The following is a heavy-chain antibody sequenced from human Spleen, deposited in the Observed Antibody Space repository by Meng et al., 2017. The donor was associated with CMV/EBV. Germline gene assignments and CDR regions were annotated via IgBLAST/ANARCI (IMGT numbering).Heavy chain of an antibody. J-gene: IGHJ6*02. CDR3: ARFGCSSTSCYTRYYYYYGMDV. CDR1: GGSISSYY. D-gene: IGHD2-2*02. V-gene: IGHV4-59*01. CDR2: IYYSGST. Sequence: SETLSLTCTVSGGSISSYYWSWIRQPPGKGLEWIGYIYYSGSTNYNPSLKSRVTISVDTSKNQFSLKLSSVTAADTAVYYCARFGCSSTSCYTRYYYYYGMDVWGQGTTVTVSS.